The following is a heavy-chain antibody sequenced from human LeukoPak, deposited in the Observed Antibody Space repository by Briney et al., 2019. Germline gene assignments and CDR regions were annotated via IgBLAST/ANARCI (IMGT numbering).Heavy chain of an antibody. D-gene: IGHD1-26*01. CDR2: INHDGSST. V-gene: IGHV3-74*01. CDR3: TTRILIIVGATTLDY. Sequence: PGGSLRLSCATSGFTFSTFWMHWVRQAPGKGLVWVSRINHDGSSTNYADSVKGRFTISRDNAKNTLYLQMNSLKTEDTAVYYCTTRILIIVGATTLDYWGQGTLVTVSS. J-gene: IGHJ4*02. CDR1: GFTFSTFW.